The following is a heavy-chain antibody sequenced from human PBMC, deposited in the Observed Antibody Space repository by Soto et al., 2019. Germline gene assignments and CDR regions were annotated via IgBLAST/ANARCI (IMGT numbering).Heavy chain of an antibody. V-gene: IGHV4-39*01. D-gene: IGHD6-13*01. J-gene: IGHJ4*02. CDR1: GDSISVSPYF. CDR3: ARLQAAVPHY. CDR2: IFHDGYT. Sequence: QLQLQESGPGLVKPSETLSLTCTVSGDSISVSPYFWGWIRQPPGKGLEWIASIFHDGYTVYTPSLKSRAFISVDTSKNQFSLKLTSVAAADTDIYFCARLQAAVPHYWGQGTLVIVSS.